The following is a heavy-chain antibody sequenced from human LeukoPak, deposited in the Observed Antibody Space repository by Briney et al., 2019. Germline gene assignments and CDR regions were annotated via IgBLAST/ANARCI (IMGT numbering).Heavy chain of an antibody. CDR3: AKAASGYYMDV. CDR2: IFSSGTT. J-gene: IGHJ6*03. CDR1: GFTVSSNF. Sequence: GGSLRLSCAASGFTVSSNFLNWVRQAPGKGLEWVSVIFSSGTTYYADSVKGRFTISRDNAKNTLYLQMNSLRAEDTAVYYCAKAASGYYMDVWGKGTTVTVSS. V-gene: IGHV3-53*01. D-gene: IGHD6-13*01.